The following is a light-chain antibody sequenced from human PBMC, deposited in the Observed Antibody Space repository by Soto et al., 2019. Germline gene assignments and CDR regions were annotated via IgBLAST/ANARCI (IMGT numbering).Light chain of an antibody. CDR3: QQRSNWPPYT. CDR1: QSVSSY. V-gene: IGKV3-11*01. CDR2: DES. J-gene: IGKJ2*01. Sequence: EIVLTQSQATLSLSPGETATLSSRASQSVSSYLPWYQQKPGQAPRLLLYDESNRATGIPARFSGSGSGTGFGLTISSLEPEDCAVYYCQQRSNWPPYTFGQGTKLEIK.